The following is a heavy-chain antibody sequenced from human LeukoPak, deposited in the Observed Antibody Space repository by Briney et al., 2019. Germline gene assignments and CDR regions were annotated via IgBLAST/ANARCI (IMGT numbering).Heavy chain of an antibody. CDR2: FDPEDGVT. CDR3: ATAGVLGGWPPYYFDY. CDR1: GYTLTELS. J-gene: IGHJ4*02. D-gene: IGHD6-19*01. V-gene: IGHV1-24*01. Sequence: ASVKVSCKVSGYTLTELSMHWVRQAPGKGLEWMGGFDPEDGVTIYAQKFQGRVTMTEDTSTDTAYMELSSLRSEDTAVYYCATAGVLGGWPPYYFDYWGQGTLVTVSS.